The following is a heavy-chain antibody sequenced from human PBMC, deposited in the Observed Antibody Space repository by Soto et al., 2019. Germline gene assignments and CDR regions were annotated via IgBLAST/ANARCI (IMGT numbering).Heavy chain of an antibody. CDR2: INPDSGAT. D-gene: IGHD2-8*02. J-gene: IGHJ4*02. CDR1: GYSFTGYY. Sequence: HEHLVQSGAEVKRPGASLKVSCKASGYSFTGYYIHWVRQAPGQGLERMGWINPDSGATNYAQNFQGRVTLTSDTSISTASMDLTSLTSDDTAVYYCARGVYGTGGYPFPYFDYWGQGTLVIVSS. V-gene: IGHV1-2*02. CDR3: ARGVYGTGGYPFPYFDY.